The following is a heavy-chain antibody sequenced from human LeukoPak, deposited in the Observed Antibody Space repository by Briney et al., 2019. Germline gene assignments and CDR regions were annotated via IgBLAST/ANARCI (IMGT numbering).Heavy chain of an antibody. CDR2: ISSSGGST. D-gene: IGHD3-3*01. V-gene: IGHV3-23*01. CDR1: GFTFSSYA. Sequence: PGGSLRLSCAASGFTFSSYAMSWVRQAPGKGLEWVSAISSSGGSTYYADSVKGRFTISRDNSKNTLYLQMNSLRAEDTAVYYCAKDPHFGVVIIPHFDYWGQGTLVTVSS. CDR3: AKDPHFGVVIIPHFDY. J-gene: IGHJ4*02.